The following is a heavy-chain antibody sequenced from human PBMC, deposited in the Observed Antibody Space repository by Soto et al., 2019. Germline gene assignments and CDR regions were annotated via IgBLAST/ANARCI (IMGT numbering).Heavy chain of an antibody. CDR2: INPYNGNT. J-gene: IGHJ4*02. CDR3: ARDTAMALPDA. V-gene: IGHV1-18*01. D-gene: IGHD5-18*01. CDR1: GYTFTSYA. Sequence: QVQLVQSGTEVKKPGASVKVSCKASGYTFTSYAISWGRQAPGQGLEWMGWINPYNGNTNYAQKLQGRVTMTTDTSTSTAYMELRSVRSDDTAVYYCARDTAMALPDAWGQGTLVTVSS.